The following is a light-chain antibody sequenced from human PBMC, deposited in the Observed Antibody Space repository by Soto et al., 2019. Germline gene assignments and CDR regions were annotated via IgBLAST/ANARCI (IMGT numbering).Light chain of an antibody. J-gene: IGLJ1*01. V-gene: IGLV2-14*01. CDR1: SSDVGGYNY. CDR2: DVS. CDR3: SSYTSSSTYV. Sequence: QSALTQPASVSGSPGQSINISCTGTSSDVGGYNYLSWYQQHPGKAPKLMIYDVSNRPSGISNRFSGSKSGNTASLTISGLQAEDEADYYCSSYTSSSTYVFVTGTKLTVL.